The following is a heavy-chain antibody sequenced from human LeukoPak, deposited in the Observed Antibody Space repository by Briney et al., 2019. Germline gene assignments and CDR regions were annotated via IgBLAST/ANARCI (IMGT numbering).Heavy chain of an antibody. D-gene: IGHD3-22*01. Sequence: GGSLRLSCAASGFTLDDYAMHWVRQAPGKGLEWVSGISWNSGSIGYADSVKGRFTISRDNAKNSLYLQMNSLRAEDTAVYYCARLARSGYDYWGQGTLVTVSS. J-gene: IGHJ4*02. CDR1: GFTLDDYA. CDR2: ISWNSGSI. V-gene: IGHV3-9*01. CDR3: ARLARSGYDY.